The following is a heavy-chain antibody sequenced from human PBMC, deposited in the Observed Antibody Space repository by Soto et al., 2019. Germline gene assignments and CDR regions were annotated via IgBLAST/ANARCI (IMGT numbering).Heavy chain of an antibody. J-gene: IGHJ3*02. CDR2: IYYSGRT. V-gene: IGHV4-31*03. D-gene: IGHD3-10*01. CDR1: GGSISSGGYY. CDR3: ARDTMGPASFDI. Sequence: QVQLQESGPGLVKPSQTLSLTCTVSGGSISSGGYYWSWIRQHPGKGLEWIGYIYYSGRTYYVPSLNSRVTITVDTYKNQFALKLCSVTAADTAVYYCARDTMGPASFDIWGQGTMVTVSS.